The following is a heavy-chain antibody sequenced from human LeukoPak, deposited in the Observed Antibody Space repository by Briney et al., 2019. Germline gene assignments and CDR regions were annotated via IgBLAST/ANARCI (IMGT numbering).Heavy chain of an antibody. V-gene: IGHV4-59*01. J-gene: IGHJ5*02. CDR1: GGSIGSYY. D-gene: IGHD5-12*01. Sequence: PSETLSLTCTVSGGSIGSYYWSWLRPPPGKGLEWIGHISYSGSTNYNPSLKSRVTISVDTTKNQFSLKLSSVTAADPAVYYWARGGSGYALNWFDPWGWGTLVTVSS. CDR2: ISYSGST. CDR3: ARGGSGYALNWFDP.